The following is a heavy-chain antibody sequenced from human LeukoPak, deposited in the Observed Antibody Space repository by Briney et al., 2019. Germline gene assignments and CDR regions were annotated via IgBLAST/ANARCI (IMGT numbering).Heavy chain of an antibody. D-gene: IGHD6-6*01. Sequence: GASVKVSCKASGYTFTGYYLHWVRQAPGQGLEWMGWINPNSGATNYAQKFQGRVTMTRDTSISTAYMELSSLISDGTAVYYCAREEAARSPKALDYWGQGTLVTASS. V-gene: IGHV1-2*02. CDR2: INPNSGAT. CDR1: GYTFTGYY. J-gene: IGHJ4*02. CDR3: AREEAARSPKALDY.